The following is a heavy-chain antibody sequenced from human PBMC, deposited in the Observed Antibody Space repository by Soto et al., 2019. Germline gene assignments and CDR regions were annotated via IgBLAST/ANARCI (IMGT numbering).Heavy chain of an antibody. CDR3: ASSGTYYYYYGMDV. V-gene: IGHV4-30-4*01. CDR1: GGSISSGDYY. CDR2: IYYSGST. J-gene: IGHJ6*02. Sequence: PSETLSLTCTVSGGSISSGDYYWSWIRQPPGKGLEWIGYIYYSGSTYYNPSLKSRVTISVDTSKNQFSLKLSSVTAADTAVYYCASSGTYYYYYGMDVWGQGTTVTVSS. D-gene: IGHD2-2*01.